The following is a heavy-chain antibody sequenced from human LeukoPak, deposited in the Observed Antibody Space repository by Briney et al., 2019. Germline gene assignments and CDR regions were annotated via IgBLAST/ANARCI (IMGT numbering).Heavy chain of an antibody. CDR1: GLTFSGFW. Sequence: GGSLRLSCAASGLTFSGFWMTWVRQAPGKGLEWVANIKRDGSEKYYADSVKGRFTISRDNAKNSLYLQMNSLRAEDTAVYYCAREGRYSITGTTSLYGYWGQGTLVTVSS. CDR3: AREGRYSITGTTSLYGY. J-gene: IGHJ4*02. D-gene: IGHD1-7*01. V-gene: IGHV3-7*01. CDR2: IKRDGSEK.